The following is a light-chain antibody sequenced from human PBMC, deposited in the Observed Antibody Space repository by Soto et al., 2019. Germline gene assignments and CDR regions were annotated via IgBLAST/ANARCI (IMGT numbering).Light chain of an antibody. V-gene: IGKV3-20*01. J-gene: IGKJ1*01. CDR3: QQYGSSPRT. CDR1: QSVSSSY. Sequence: EIVLTQSPGTLSLSPGERATLSCRASQSVSSSYLVWYQQKPGQAPRLLIYGVSSRATGIPDRFSGSGSGTDFTLTISRLEPEDFAVYYCQQYGSSPRTFGQGTKVEIK. CDR2: GVS.